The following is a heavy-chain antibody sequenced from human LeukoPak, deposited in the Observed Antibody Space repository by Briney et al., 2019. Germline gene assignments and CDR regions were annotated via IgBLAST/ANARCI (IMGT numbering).Heavy chain of an antibody. D-gene: IGHD4-17*01. J-gene: IGHJ1*01. CDR1: GDSIRSGGSY. V-gene: IGHV4-31*03. CDR3: ARDDGPWYFRQ. Sequence: SETLSLTCTVSGDSIRSGGSYWSWIRQHPGRGLECIGYISYSGRTYYNPSLKSRVTISVDTSKNQLSLKLSSVTATDTAVYYCARDDGPWYFRQWGQGTLVTVSS. CDR2: ISYSGRT.